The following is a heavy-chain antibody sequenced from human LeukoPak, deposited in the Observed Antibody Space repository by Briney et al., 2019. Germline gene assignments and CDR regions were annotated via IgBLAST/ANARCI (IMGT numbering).Heavy chain of an antibody. Sequence: PGRSLRLSCAASGFTFSSYGMHWVRQAPGKGLEWVAVIWYDGSNKYYADSVKGRFTISRGNSKNTLYLQMNSLRAEDTAVYYCARDSTGIAAAGSFDYWGQGTLVTVSS. D-gene: IGHD6-13*01. CDR2: IWYDGSNK. V-gene: IGHV3-33*01. J-gene: IGHJ4*02. CDR3: ARDSTGIAAAGSFDY. CDR1: GFTFSSYG.